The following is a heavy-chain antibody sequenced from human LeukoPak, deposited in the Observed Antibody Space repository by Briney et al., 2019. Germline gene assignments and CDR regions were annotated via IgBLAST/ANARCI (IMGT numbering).Heavy chain of an antibody. D-gene: IGHD1-26*01. V-gene: IGHV5-51*01. J-gene: IGHJ4*02. CDR3: ARVPLPMGATDN. CDR2: IYPGDSDT. Sequence: GESLQISCQGSGSRFTSYWIGWVRQMPGKGLEWMGIIYPGDSDTRYSPSFQGQVTISADKSISTAYLQWSSLKASDTAMYYCARVPLPMGATDNWGQGTLVTVSS. CDR1: GSRFTSYW.